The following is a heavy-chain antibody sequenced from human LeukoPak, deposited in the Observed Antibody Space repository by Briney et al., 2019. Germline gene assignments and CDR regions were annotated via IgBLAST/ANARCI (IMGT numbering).Heavy chain of an antibody. CDR3: VRQAGGY. CDR2: IYYSGNT. CDR1: GSSISSSSYY. V-gene: IGHV4-39*01. D-gene: IGHD3-16*01. Sequence: SETLSLTCTVSGSSISSSSYYWGWIRQPPGKGLEWIGSIYYSGNTYYNPSLKSRVTISVDTSKNQFSLMLSSVTAADTAVYYCVRQAGGYWGQGTLVTVSS. J-gene: IGHJ4*02.